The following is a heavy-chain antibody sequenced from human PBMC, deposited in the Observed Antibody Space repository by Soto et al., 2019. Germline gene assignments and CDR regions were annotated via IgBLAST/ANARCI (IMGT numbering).Heavy chain of an antibody. CDR1: GFTFSSYA. V-gene: IGHV3-23*01. Sequence: GGSLRLSCAASGFTFSSYAMSWFRQAPGKGLEWVSAITASGYSTDYGDSVKGRFTLSRDNYKSAVYLQMNSLRAEDTAVYYCAKESGNSSFLDYWGQGTLVTVSS. D-gene: IGHD6-6*01. CDR2: ITASGYST. CDR3: AKESGNSSFLDY. J-gene: IGHJ4*02.